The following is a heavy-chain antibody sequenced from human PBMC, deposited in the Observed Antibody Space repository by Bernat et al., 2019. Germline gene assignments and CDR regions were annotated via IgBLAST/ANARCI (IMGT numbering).Heavy chain of an antibody. CDR1: GFTFSSYW. CDR3: ARKRTGSPSGYSDY. Sequence: EVQLLESGGGLVQPGGSLRLSCVASGFTFSSYWMSWVRQAPGKGLEWVANIKQDGSEEYYVDSVKGRFTISRDNAKSSLFLQMNSLRAEDTAVYYCARKRTGSPSGYSDYWGQGSLVTVAS. CDR2: IKQDGSEE. J-gene: IGHJ4*02. D-gene: IGHD3-10*01. V-gene: IGHV3-7*03.